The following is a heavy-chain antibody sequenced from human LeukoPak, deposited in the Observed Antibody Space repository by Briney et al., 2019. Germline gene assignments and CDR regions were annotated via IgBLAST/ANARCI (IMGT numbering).Heavy chain of an antibody. CDR2: ISDSGGST. D-gene: IGHD2/OR15-2a*01. V-gene: IGHV3-23*01. CDR3: ARSGLSRFGF. CDR1: GFTFSSYG. J-gene: IGHJ4*02. Sequence: GGSLRLSCAASGFTFSSYGMSWVRQAPGKGLEWVSVISDSGGSTYIADSVKGRFTISRDNSRNTLYLQMNSLRAEDTAVYYCARSGLSRFGFWGQGTLVTVSS.